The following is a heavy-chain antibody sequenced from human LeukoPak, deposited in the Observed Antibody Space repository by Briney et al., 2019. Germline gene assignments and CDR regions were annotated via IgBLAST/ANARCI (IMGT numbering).Heavy chain of an antibody. CDR2: IIPIFGTA. CDR3: ATPSLWSGYQDY. CDR1: GGTFSSYA. J-gene: IGHJ4*02. D-gene: IGHD3-3*01. Sequence: SVKVSCKASGGTFSSYAISWVRQAPGQGLEWMGGIIPIFGTANYAQKFQGRVTITADESTSTAYMELSSLRSEDTAVYYCATPSLWSGYQDYWGQGTLVTVSS. V-gene: IGHV1-69*13.